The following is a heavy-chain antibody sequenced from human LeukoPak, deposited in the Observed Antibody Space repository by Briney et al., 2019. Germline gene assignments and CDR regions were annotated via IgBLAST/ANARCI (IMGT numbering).Heavy chain of an antibody. Sequence: SETLSLTYTVSGGSISSSSYYWGWIRQPPGKGLEWIGSIYYSGSTYYNPSLKSRVTISVDTSKNQFSLKLSSVTAADTAVYYCARDGSNHNYYYYYMDVWGKGTTVTVSS. CDR2: IYYSGST. J-gene: IGHJ6*03. CDR1: GGSISSSSYY. CDR3: ARDGSNHNYYYYYMDV. V-gene: IGHV4-39*07. D-gene: IGHD4-11*01.